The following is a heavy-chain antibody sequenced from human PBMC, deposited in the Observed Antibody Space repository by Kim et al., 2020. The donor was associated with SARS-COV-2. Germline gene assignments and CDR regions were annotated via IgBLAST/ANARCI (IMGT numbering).Heavy chain of an antibody. CDR2: ISSSSSYI. CDR1: GFTFSSYS. J-gene: IGHJ6*02. D-gene: IGHD5-18*01. Sequence: GGSLRLSCAASGFTFSSYSMNWVRQAPGKGLEWVSSISSSSSYIYYADSVKGRFTISRDNAKNSLYLQMNSLRAEDTAVYYCARDLFGIQLAYYYYYGMDVWGQGTTVTVSS. CDR3: ARDLFGIQLAYYYYYGMDV. V-gene: IGHV3-21*01.